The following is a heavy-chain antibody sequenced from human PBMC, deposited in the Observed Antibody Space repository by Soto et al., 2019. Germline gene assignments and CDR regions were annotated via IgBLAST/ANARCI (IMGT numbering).Heavy chain of an antibody. CDR1: GYTFTSYG. J-gene: IGHJ4*02. Sequence: ASVKVSCKASGYTFTSYGISWVRQAPGQGLERMGWISAYNGNTNYAQKLQGRVTMTTDTSTSTAYMELRSLRSDDTAVYYCARDRRWYSGSYGYYFDYCGQGTLVTVYS. CDR2: ISAYNGNT. D-gene: IGHD1-26*01. CDR3: ARDRRWYSGSYGYYFDY. V-gene: IGHV1-18*04.